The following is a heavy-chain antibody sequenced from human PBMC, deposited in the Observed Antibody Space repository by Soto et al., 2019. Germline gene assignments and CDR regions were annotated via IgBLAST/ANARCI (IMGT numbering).Heavy chain of an antibody. Sequence: QVQLVQSGAEVKKPGASVKVSCKASGYTFTSYGISWVRQAPGQGREWMGWISAYNGNTNYAQKLHGRVTQTTDTSTSTAYMELRSLRSDDTAVYYCARLENCSGGSCLHDAFDIWGQGTMVTVSS. CDR2: ISAYNGNT. CDR1: GYTFTSYG. D-gene: IGHD2-15*01. J-gene: IGHJ3*02. CDR3: ARLENCSGGSCLHDAFDI. V-gene: IGHV1-18*01.